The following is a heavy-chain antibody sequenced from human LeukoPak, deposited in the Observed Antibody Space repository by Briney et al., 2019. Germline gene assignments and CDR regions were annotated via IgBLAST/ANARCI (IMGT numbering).Heavy chain of an antibody. CDR2: ISAYNGNT. Sequence: ASVKVSCKASGYTFTSYGISWVRQAPGQGLEWMGWISAYNGNTNYAQKLQGRVTMTTDTSTSTAYMELRSLRSDDTAVYYCARDWNIVVVVAAKPSWFDPWGQGTLVTVSS. V-gene: IGHV1-18*01. D-gene: IGHD2-15*01. CDR3: ARDWNIVVVVAAKPSWFDP. J-gene: IGHJ5*02. CDR1: GYTFTSYG.